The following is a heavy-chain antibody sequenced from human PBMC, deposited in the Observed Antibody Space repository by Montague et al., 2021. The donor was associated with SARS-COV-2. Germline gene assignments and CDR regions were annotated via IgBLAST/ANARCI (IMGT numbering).Heavy chain of an antibody. J-gene: IGHJ4*02. CDR2: VLYNKGT. CDR1: DVSVTDYY. V-gene: IGHV4-59*08. D-gene: IGHD3-9*01. CDR3: VRHPHYDGLNGPPDF. Sequence: SETLSLTCTVSDVSVTDYYWSWIRQPPGKGLEWVGDVLYNKGTNFNPSLKSRVAISVDTSKNQFSLRLTSVTAADTALYYCVRHPHYDGLNGPPDFWDQGTLVTVSS.